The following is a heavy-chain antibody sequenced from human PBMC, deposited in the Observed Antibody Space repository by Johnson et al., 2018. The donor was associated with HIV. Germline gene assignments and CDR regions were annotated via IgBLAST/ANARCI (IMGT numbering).Heavy chain of an antibody. CDR1: GFTFDDYA. CDR3: AKDIGWELGAFDI. CDR2: ISWNSGSI. V-gene: IGHV3-9*01. Sequence: LVESGGGLVQPGRSLRLSCAASGFTFDDYAMHWVRQAPGKGLEWVSGISWNSGSIGYADSVKGRFTISRDNAKNSLYLKMNSLRAEDTALYYCAKDIGWELGAFDIWGQGTMVTVSS. J-gene: IGHJ3*02. D-gene: IGHD1-26*01.